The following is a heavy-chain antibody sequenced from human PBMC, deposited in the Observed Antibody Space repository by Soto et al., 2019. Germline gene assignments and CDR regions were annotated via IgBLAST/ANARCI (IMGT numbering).Heavy chain of an antibody. CDR1: GYSFTSYW. J-gene: IGHJ4*02. CDR2: IDPSDSYT. CDR3: ARLDTYYYDSSGYHWVPFDY. Sequence: ESLKISCKGSGYSFTSYWISWVRQMPGKGLEWMGRIDPSDSYTNYSPSFQGHVTISADKSISTAYLQWSSLKASDTAMYYCARLDTYYYDSSGYHWVPFDYRSQGTLVIGSS. D-gene: IGHD3-22*01. V-gene: IGHV5-10-1*01.